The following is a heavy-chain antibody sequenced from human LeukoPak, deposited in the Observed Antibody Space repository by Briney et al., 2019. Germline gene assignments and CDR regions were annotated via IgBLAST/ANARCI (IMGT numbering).Heavy chain of an antibody. Sequence: ASVKVSCKASGYTFTGYYMHWVRQAPGQGLEWMGWINPNSGGTNYAQKFQGRVTMTRDTSISTAYMELSGLRSDDTAVYYCARADWYHHYMDVWGKGTTVTVSS. J-gene: IGHJ6*03. CDR3: ARADWYHHYMDV. D-gene: IGHD3-9*01. CDR1: GYTFTGYY. CDR2: INPNSGGT. V-gene: IGHV1-2*02.